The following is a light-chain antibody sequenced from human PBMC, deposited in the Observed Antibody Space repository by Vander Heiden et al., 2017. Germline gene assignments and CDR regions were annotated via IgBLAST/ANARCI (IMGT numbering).Light chain of an antibody. CDR3: SSYTDSSTWV. CDR2: EVS. CDR1: SSDVGNYNR. J-gene: IGLJ3*02. V-gene: IGLV2-18*02. Sequence: QSALTQPPSASGSPGQSVTISCTGTSSDVGNYNRVSWFQQPPGTAPKLMIFEVSNRPSGVPDRFSGSKSANTASLTISGLQAEDEADYYCSSYTDSSTWVFGGGTKLTVL.